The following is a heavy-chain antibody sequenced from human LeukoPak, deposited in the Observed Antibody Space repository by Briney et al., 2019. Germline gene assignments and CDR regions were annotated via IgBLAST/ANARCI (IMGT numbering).Heavy chain of an antibody. D-gene: IGHD6-13*01. Sequence: PSETLSLTCAVYGGSFSGYYWSWIRQPPGKGLEWIGEINHSGSTNYNPSLKSRVTISVDTSNNQFSLKLSSVTAADTAVYYCARGGAAAGRNYYYMDVWGKGTTVTVSS. CDR2: INHSGST. CDR3: ARGGAAAGRNYYYMDV. CDR1: GGSFSGYY. J-gene: IGHJ6*03. V-gene: IGHV4-34*01.